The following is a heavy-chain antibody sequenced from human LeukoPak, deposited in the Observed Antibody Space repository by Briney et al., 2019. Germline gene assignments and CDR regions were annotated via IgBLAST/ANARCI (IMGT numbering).Heavy chain of an antibody. Sequence: GASVKVSCKASGYTFTSYGISWVRQAPGQGLEWMGWISAYNVNTNYAQKLQGRVTMTTDTSTSTAYMELRSLRSDDTAVYYCARDDGYGDYVFFGYYYYGMDVWGQGTTVTVSS. CDR3: ARDDGYGDYVFFGYYYYGMDV. CDR2: ISAYNVNT. V-gene: IGHV1-18*01. D-gene: IGHD4-17*01. CDR1: GYTFTSYG. J-gene: IGHJ6*02.